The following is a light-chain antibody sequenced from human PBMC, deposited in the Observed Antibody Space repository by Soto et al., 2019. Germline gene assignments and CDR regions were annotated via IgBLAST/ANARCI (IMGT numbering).Light chain of an antibody. CDR3: QQYGSSPGWT. J-gene: IGKJ1*01. CDR1: QSVSSSF. V-gene: IGKV3-20*01. Sequence: EVVLTQSPGTLSLSPGERATLSCRAGQSVSSSFLAWYQQRPGQAPRLLIYGASSRATGIPDRFSGSGSGTDFTLTISRLEPEDFAVYYCQQYGSSPGWTFGQGTKV. CDR2: GAS.